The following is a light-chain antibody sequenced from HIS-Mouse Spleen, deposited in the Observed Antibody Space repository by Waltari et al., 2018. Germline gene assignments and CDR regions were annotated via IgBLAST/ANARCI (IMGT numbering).Light chain of an antibody. Sequence: SSELTQDPAVSVALGQTVRCTCQRASSSSYYASWDPKRPGQAPVLVTYGKTNRPSGIPDRFSGSSSGNTASLTITGAQAEDEADYYCNSRDSSGNRVVFGGGTKLTVL. CDR1: SSSSYY. J-gene: IGLJ2*01. V-gene: IGLV3-19*01. CDR2: GKT. CDR3: NSRDSSGNRVV.